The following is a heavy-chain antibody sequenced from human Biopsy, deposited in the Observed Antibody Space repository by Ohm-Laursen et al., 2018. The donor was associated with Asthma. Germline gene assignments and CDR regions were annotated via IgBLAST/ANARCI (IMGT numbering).Heavy chain of an antibody. CDR3: ARDFTIGSGSPFHF. V-gene: IGHV3-21*01. Sequence: GSLRLSCTASGFDFSDYTMNWVHQAPGKGLEWVSSISSLSRYKYYSDSLRGRVTISRDNAKSSLHLQMSSLRAEDTAVYFCARDFTIGSGSPFHFWGPGTLVTVSS. J-gene: IGHJ4*01. CDR2: ISSLSRYK. D-gene: IGHD3-10*01. CDR1: GFDFSDYT.